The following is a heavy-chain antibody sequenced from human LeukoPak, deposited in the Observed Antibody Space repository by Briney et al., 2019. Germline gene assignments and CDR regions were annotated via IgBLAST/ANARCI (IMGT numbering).Heavy chain of an antibody. Sequence: ASGKVSCKASGYTFTSYGISWVRQAPGQGLEWMGWISAYNGNTNHAQKLQGRVTMTTDTSTSTAYMELRSLRSDDTAVYYCARERAFRSSDAFDIWGQGTMVTVSS. CDR3: ARERAFRSSDAFDI. D-gene: IGHD2-15*01. CDR2: ISAYNGNT. J-gene: IGHJ3*02. V-gene: IGHV1-18*01. CDR1: GYTFTSYG.